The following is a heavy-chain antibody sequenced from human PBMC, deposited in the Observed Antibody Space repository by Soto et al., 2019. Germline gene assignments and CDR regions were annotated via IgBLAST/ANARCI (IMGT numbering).Heavy chain of an antibody. J-gene: IGHJ5*02. CDR2: ISYDGSNK. CDR1: GFTFCSYA. V-gene: IGHV3-30-3*01. D-gene: IGHD1-26*01. CDR3: SKYSGGPSTPAA. Sequence: WGCPRISCAACGFTFCSYAMDGVRQAPGKGLEWVAVISYDGSNKYYATTYGASVKGRFTISRDDSRNMVYLQMNSLKTEDTAVYYCSKYSGGPSTPAALGQGTLVTVSS.